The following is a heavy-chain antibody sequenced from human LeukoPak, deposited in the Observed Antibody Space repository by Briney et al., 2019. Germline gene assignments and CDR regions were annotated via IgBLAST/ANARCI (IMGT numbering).Heavy chain of an antibody. V-gene: IGHV4-4*07. Sequence: SETLSLTCTVSGGSNSSYYWSWIRQPAGKAPEWIGRIYSSGIINYNPSLKSRVTMSLDNSKNQLSLKLSYVTAADTAAYYCARDTGKSGYPDYWGQGTLVTVSS. CDR1: GGSNSSYY. D-gene: IGHD3-3*01. CDR2: IYSSGII. CDR3: ARDTGKSGYPDY. J-gene: IGHJ4*02.